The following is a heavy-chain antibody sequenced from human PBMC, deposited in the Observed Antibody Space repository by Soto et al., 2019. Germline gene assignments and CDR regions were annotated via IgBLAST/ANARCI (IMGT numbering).Heavy chain of an antibody. CDR1: GGRISSAY. CDR3: ARVAIYCVGVRWRIGWFDS. Sequence: QVQLRESGPGLVKPSETLSLTCTVSGGRISSAYWSWIRQSPGKGLERIGYFHNSGATDYSPSLKGRVTMSMDTSRHQFSLKLTSMAAADKAIYYCARVAIYCVGVRWRIGWFDSWGQGTLVTVSS. J-gene: IGHJ5*01. D-gene: IGHD2-21*01. CDR2: FHNSGAT. V-gene: IGHV4-59*01.